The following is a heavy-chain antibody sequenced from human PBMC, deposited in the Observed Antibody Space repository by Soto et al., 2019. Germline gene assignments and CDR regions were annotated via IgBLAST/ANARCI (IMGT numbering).Heavy chain of an antibody. J-gene: IGHJ3*02. CDR3: AGDSDVIQGAVDI. V-gene: IGHV4-31*03. CDR1: GGSISSGGYY. CDR2: VHHSGST. Sequence: VQLQESGPGLVKPSETLSLTCSVSGGSISSGGYYWSWIRQHPGKGLERIGYVHHSGSTYYSPSLKSRVTLSIATSKNHFSLKLSSVTAADTAVYYCAGDSDVIQGAVDIWGQGTMVIVSS.